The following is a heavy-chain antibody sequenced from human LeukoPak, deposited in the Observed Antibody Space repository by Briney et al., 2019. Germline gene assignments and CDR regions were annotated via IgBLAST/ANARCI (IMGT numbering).Heavy chain of an antibody. Sequence: GGSLRLSCAASGFSFGDYYMSWIRQAPGKGLEWISYISTISTITYNADSVKGRFTVSRDNAKNSLYLQMDSLRAEDTAVYYCARGSDGRGYPVFQYWGQGALVTVSS. J-gene: IGHJ1*01. CDR3: ARGSDGRGYPVFQY. CDR2: ISTISTIT. V-gene: IGHV3-11*01. CDR1: GFSFGDYY. D-gene: IGHD3-22*01.